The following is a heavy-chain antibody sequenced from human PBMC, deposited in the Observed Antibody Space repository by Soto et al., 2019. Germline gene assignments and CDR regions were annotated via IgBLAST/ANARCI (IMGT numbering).Heavy chain of an antibody. CDR1: GFTFSNIW. J-gene: IGHJ4*02. V-gene: IGHV3-7*01. CDR3: AKGPR. Sequence: LVESGGGLVQPGGSLRLSCAASGFTFSNIWMSWVRRSPEKGPEWVASISPDGGEIYYVDSVKGRFTISRDNTRNSLYLHMNSLRAEDTAVDYCAKGPRWGQGTLVTVSS. CDR2: ISPDGGEI.